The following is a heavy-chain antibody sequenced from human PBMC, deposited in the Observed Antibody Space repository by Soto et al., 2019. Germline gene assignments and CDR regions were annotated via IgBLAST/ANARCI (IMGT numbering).Heavy chain of an antibody. V-gene: IGHV3-33*01. CDR2: IWYDGSNK. J-gene: IGHJ3*02. CDR3: ARGVCSGGSCYNAFDI. Sequence: QVQLVESGGGVVQPGRSLRLSCAASGFTFSSYGMHWVRQALGKGLEWVAVIWYDGSNKYYADSVKGRFTISRDNSKNTLYLQMNSLRAVDTAVYYCARGVCSGGSCYNAFDIWGQGTMVTVSS. CDR1: GFTFSSYG. D-gene: IGHD2-15*01.